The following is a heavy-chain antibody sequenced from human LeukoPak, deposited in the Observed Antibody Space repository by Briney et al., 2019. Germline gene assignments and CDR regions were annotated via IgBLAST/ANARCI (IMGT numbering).Heavy chain of an antibody. J-gene: IGHJ4*02. CDR3: VRDTDLRFFDY. CDR2: IYYSGST. V-gene: IGHV4-39*07. Sequence: SETLSLTCTVSGGSISGSNSYWGWIRQPPGKGLEWIGSIYYSGSTYYNPSLKSRVTISVDMSKNQFSLKLSSVTAADTAFYYCVRDTDLRFFDYWGQGALVTVSS. CDR1: GGSISGSNSY.